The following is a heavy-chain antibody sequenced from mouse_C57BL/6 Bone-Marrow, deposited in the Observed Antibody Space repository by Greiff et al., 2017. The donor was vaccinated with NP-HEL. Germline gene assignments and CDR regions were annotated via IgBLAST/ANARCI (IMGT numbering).Heavy chain of an antibody. V-gene: IGHV2-5*01. CDR3: AKSERTRYWYFDV. Sequence: VQLQQSGPGLVQPSQSLSITCTVSGFSLTSYGVHWVRQSPGKGLEWLGVIWRGGSTDYNAAFMSRLSITKDNSKSQVFFTMNSLQADDTAIYDCAKSERTRYWYFDVWGTGTTVTVSS. CDR2: IWRGGST. CDR1: GFSLTSYG. J-gene: IGHJ1*03.